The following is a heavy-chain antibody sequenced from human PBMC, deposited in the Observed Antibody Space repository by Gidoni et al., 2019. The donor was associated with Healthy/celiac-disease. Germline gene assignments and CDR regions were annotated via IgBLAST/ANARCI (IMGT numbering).Heavy chain of an antibody. CDR3: ARDLRGNYMITFGEAGAFDI. CDR1: GYTFTSYA. CDR2: INAGNGNT. V-gene: IGHV1-3*01. J-gene: IGHJ3*02. D-gene: IGHD3-16*01. Sequence: QVQLVQSGAEVKKPGASVKVSCKASGYTFTSYAMHWVRQAPGQRLEWMGWINAGNGNTKYSQKFQGRVTITRDTSASTAYMELSSLRSEDTAVYYCARDLRGNYMITFGEAGAFDIWGQGTMVTVSS.